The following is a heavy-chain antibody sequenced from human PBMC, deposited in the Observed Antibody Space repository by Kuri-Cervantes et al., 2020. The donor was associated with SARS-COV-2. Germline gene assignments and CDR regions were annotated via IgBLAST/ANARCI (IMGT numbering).Heavy chain of an antibody. D-gene: IGHD2-15*01. CDR1: GYTFTNND. V-gene: IGHV1-8*01. CDR2: MNPNSGNT. J-gene: IGHJ4*02. CDR3: ATVGYCSGGSCSFEHYFDY. Sequence: ASVKVSCKASGYTFTNNDIHWVRQATGQGLEWMGWMNPNSGNTGYAQKFQGRLTMTSDTSIDTAYMELSSLKSDDTAVYYCATVGYCSGGSCSFEHYFDYWGQGTLVTVSS.